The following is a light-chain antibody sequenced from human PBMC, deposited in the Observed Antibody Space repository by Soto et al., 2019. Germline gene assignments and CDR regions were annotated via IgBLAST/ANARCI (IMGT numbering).Light chain of an antibody. CDR3: QERSDWPPFT. V-gene: IGKV3-11*01. Sequence: EIVLTQSPATLSLSPGERATLSCRASQNVRRYLAWYQQKPGQAPRLLIYDASNRATGIPARLSGSGSGTDFTLTISSLEPEDFAVYFCQERSDWPPFTFGGGTKVEI. CDR2: DAS. CDR1: QNVRRY. J-gene: IGKJ4*01.